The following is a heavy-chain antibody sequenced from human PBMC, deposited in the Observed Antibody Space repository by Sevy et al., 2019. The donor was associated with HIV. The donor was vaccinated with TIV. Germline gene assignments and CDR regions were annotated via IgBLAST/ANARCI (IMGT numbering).Heavy chain of an antibody. J-gene: IGHJ4*02. D-gene: IGHD6-25*01. CDR1: GGSITSLY. V-gene: IGHV4-59*08. Sequence: SETLSLTCTVSGGSITSLYWNWIRQPPGKGLEWIANIYYNGHINYNPSLKSRVTLSLDTSKEQFSLRLRSVTAADTAMYYCAGENAWGRGYSWGQGTLVTVSS. CDR3: AGENAWGRGYS. CDR2: IYYNGHI.